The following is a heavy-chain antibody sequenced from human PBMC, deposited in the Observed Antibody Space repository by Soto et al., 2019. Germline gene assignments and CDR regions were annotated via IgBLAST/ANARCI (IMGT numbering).Heavy chain of an antibody. CDR1: GFTFSDYY. CDR3: ARMGSIAAAGTPDY. CDR2: ASGSGGVK. D-gene: IGHD6-13*01. J-gene: IGHJ4*02. Sequence: GGSLRLSCAASGFTFSDYYMSWFRQAPEKGLEWVSYASGSGGVKLYADSVKGRFTISRDNAKNSLYLQLNSLRADDTAVYYCARMGSIAAAGTPDYWGQGTLVTVYS. V-gene: IGHV3-11*01.